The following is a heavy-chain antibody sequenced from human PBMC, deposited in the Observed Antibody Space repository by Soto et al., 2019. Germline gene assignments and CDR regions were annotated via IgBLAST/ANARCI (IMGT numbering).Heavy chain of an antibody. Sequence: EVQLVESGGGLVQPGGSLRLSCAASGFTVSNNYMSWVRQAPGKGLEWVSVIYSGGSTYYADSVKGRFTISRDSSKNTLYLQMNSLRAEDTAVYYCAKSNPDYSSSHFDDWGQGTLVTVSS. J-gene: IGHJ4*02. V-gene: IGHV3-66*01. CDR1: GFTVSNNY. CDR3: AKSNPDYSSSHFDD. D-gene: IGHD6-6*01. CDR2: IYSGGST.